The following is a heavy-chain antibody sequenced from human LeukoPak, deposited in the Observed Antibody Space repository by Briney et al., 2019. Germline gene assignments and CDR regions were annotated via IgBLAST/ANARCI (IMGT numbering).Heavy chain of an antibody. Sequence: SETLSLTCTVSGGSISSSSYYWGWIRQPPGKGLEWIGSIYYSGSTYYNPSLKSRVTISVDTSKNQFSLKLSSVTAADTAVYYCARRAFLLWGAFDIWGQGTMVTVSS. V-gene: IGHV4-39*01. CDR3: ARRAFLLWGAFDI. J-gene: IGHJ3*02. CDR1: GGSISSSSYY. CDR2: IYYSGST. D-gene: IGHD3-10*01.